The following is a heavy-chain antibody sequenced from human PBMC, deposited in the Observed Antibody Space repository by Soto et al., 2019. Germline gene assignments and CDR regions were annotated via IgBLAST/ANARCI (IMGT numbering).Heavy chain of an antibody. CDR1: GYTFTRCA. J-gene: IGHJ4*02. CDR2: INAGNGDT. CDR3: ASDIDATTVTGLDD. D-gene: IGHD4-17*01. Sequence: ASVKVSCKASGYTFTRCALHWVRQAPGQRLEWMGWINAGNGDTKYSQKFQGRVTITRDTSASTAYMELSSLTFEDTAVYYCASDIDATTVTGLDDWGQGTLVTVSS. V-gene: IGHV1-3*01.